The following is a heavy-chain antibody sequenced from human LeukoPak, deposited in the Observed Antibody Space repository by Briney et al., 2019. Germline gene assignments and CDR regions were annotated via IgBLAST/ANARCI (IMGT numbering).Heavy chain of an antibody. CDR2: INPNSGGT. CDR1: GYTFTGYY. J-gene: IGHJ5*02. D-gene: IGHD2-2*01. CDR3: ALIVVVPAAISDWFDP. Sequence: GASVKVSCKASGYTFTGYYMHWVRQAPGQGLEWMGWINPNSGGTNYAQKFQGRVTMTRDTSISTAYMEPSRLRSDDTAVYYCALIVVVPAAISDWFDPWGQGTLVTVSS. V-gene: IGHV1-2*02.